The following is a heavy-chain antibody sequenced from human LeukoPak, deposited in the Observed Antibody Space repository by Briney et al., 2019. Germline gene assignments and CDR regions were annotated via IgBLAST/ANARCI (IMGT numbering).Heavy chain of an antibody. V-gene: IGHV3-23*01. CDR3: AKGRRIAHTYYYDSSGYKGGYYFDY. J-gene: IGHJ4*02. D-gene: IGHD3-22*01. CDR1: GFTFSSYA. Sequence: GGSLRLSCAASGFTFSSYAMSWVCQAPGKGLEWVSAISGSGGSTYYADSVKGRFTISRDNSKNTLYLQMNSLRAENTAVYYCAKGRRIAHTYYYDSSGYKGGYYFDYWGQGTLVTVSS. CDR2: ISGSGGST.